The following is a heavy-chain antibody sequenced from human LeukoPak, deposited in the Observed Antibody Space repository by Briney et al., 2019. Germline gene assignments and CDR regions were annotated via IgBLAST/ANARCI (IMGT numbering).Heavy chain of an antibody. D-gene: IGHD3-22*01. J-gene: IGHJ3*02. Sequence: ASVKVSCKASGYTFTSYDINWVRQATGQGLEWMGWMNPKSGNTGYAQKFQGRVTMTRNTSISTAYMELSSLRFEDTAVYYCAVADYYDSSGYYYVDAFDIWGQGTMVTVSS. CDR1: GYTFTSYD. CDR2: MNPKSGNT. CDR3: AVADYYDSSGYYYVDAFDI. V-gene: IGHV1-8*01.